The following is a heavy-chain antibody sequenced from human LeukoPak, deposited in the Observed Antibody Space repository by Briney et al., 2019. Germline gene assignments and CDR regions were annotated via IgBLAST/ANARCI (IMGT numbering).Heavy chain of an antibody. CDR2: FYPVDSDT. D-gene: IGHD3-22*01. J-gene: IGHJ4*02. CDR1: GYSFASYW. Sequence: GESLKISCKGSGYSFASYWIAWAGQMPGKGLDWMGTFYPVDSDTRYSPSCQAQAPISAAKSISPAYLQWSSLKASDTPMNYCARRYHSGYPYYFDYWGQGNLVTVSS. CDR3: ARRYHSGYPYYFDY. V-gene: IGHV5-51*01.